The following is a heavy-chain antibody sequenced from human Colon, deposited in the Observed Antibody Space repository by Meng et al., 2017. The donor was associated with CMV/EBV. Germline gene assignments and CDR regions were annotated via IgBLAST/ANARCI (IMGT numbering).Heavy chain of an antibody. CDR3: ARGKQAGFDL. CDR2: IIPMFGSP. CDR1: GGTFDTST. Sequence: QVQLVQSVAEVKKPGSSVKVPCKASGGTFDTSTFNWVRQAPGQGLERMGGIIPMFGSPSYSQKFRGRVTITADELEVNSLRSEDTAVYYCARGKQAGFDLWGQGTLVTVSS. V-gene: IGHV1-69*12. J-gene: IGHJ5*02. D-gene: IGHD6-13*01.